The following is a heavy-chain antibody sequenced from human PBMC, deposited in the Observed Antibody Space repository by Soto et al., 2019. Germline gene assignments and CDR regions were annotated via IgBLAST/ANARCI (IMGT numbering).Heavy chain of an antibody. CDR2: IHYTGST. Sequence: QVQLQESGPGLVKPSQTLSLTCTVSGGSISSGAYYWSWIRQHPGQGMEWIGYIHYTGSTYYNPSLRSRISISVDTSENQFSLKLTSVTAADTAVYYCAREGGGGLDCWGQGTLVTVSS. CDR3: AREGGGGLDC. CDR1: GGSISSGAYY. V-gene: IGHV4-31*03. J-gene: IGHJ4*02. D-gene: IGHD2-15*01.